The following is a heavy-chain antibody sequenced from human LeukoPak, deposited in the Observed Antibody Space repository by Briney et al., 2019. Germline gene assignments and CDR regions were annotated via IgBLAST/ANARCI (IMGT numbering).Heavy chain of an antibody. V-gene: IGHV3-11*01. CDR1: GFTFSDYY. Sequence: PGGSLRLSCAASGFTFSDYYMSWIRQAPGKGLEWVSYISSSGSTIYYADSVKGRFTISRDNAKNSLYLQMNSLRAEDTAVYYCARDSEGSSWYNYYYYYYGMDVWGQGTTVTVSS. J-gene: IGHJ6*02. CDR3: ARDSEGSSWYNYYYYYYGMDV. D-gene: IGHD6-13*01. CDR2: ISSSGSTI.